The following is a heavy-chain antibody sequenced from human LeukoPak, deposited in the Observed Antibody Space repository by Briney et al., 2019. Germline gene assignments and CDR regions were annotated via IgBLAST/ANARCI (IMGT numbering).Heavy chain of an antibody. CDR2: ISYDGNNK. V-gene: IGHV3-30*18. Sequence: PGGSLRLSCAASGFTFSTSIMHWVRQAPGKGLEWVAVISYDGNNKYYADSVKGRFTISRDNSKSALYVQMNSLRAEDTAVYYCAKEVIAAGGNFEYWGQGTLVTVSS. CDR3: AKEVIAAGGNFEY. D-gene: IGHD6-13*01. CDR1: GFTFSTSI. J-gene: IGHJ4*02.